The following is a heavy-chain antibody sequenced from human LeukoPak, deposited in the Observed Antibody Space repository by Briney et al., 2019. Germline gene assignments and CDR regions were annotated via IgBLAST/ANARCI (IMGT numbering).Heavy chain of an antibody. CDR1: GYSFTSYW. D-gene: IGHD6-13*01. CDR2: IDPSDSYT. CDR3: ARGGYRSSWYRFDY. V-gene: IGHV5-10-1*01. J-gene: IGHJ4*02. Sequence: GESLKISCKSSGYSFTSYWISWARQMPGKGLEWMGRIDPSDSYTNSSPSFQGHVTISADKSISTAYLQWSSLKASDTAMYSCARGGYRSSWYRFDYWGQGTLVTVSS.